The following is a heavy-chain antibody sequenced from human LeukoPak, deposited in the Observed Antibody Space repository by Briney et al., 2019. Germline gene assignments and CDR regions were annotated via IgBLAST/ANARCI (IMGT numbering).Heavy chain of an antibody. J-gene: IGHJ3*02. CDR1: GGSISSGDYY. V-gene: IGHV4-30-4*08. CDR2: IYYNGNT. CDR3: ARHKEGAFDI. Sequence: SETLSLTCTVSGGSISSGDYYWSWIRQHPGKGLEWIGYIYYNGNTNYNPSLKSRVTISVDTSKNQFSLKLSSVTAADTAVYYCARHKEGAFDIWDQGTMVTVSS.